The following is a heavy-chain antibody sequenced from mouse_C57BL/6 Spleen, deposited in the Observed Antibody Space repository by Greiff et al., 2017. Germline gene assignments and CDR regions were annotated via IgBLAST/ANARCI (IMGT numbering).Heavy chain of an antibody. CDR3: ARQESYYYAMDY. CDR1: GFTFSDYG. Sequence: EVKLMESGGGLVKPGGSLKLSCAASGFTFSDYGMHWVRQAPEKGLEWVAYISSGSSTTYYADTVKGRFTISIDKSKNTVFLQMTSLRSDDTAMYFCARQESYYYAMDYWGQGTSVTVSS. CDR2: ISSGSSTT. V-gene: IGHV5-17*01. J-gene: IGHJ4*01. D-gene: IGHD6-2*01.